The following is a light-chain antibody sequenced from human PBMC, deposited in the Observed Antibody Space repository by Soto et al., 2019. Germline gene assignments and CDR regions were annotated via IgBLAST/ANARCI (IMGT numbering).Light chain of an antibody. CDR1: TGAVTSGYY. V-gene: IGLV7-43*01. Sequence: QAVVTQEPSLTVSPGGTVTLTCASSTGAVTSGYYPNWFQQKPGQAPRALIYSTTNKHSWTPARFSGSLLGGKAALTLSGAQPDDEEDYYWLLHHVVTQGVSGGGTHPTVL. J-gene: IGLJ3*02. CDR3: LLHHVVTQGV. CDR2: STT.